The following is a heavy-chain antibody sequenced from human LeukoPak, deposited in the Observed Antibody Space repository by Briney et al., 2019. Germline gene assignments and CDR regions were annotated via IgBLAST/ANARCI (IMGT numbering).Heavy chain of an antibody. CDR2: ISSSGSTI. Sequence: GGSLRLSCAASGFTFSDYYMSWIRQAPGKGLEWVSYISSSGSTIYYADSVKGRFTISRDNAKNSLYLQMNSLRAEDTAVYYCARGEGGYYDSSGYYPHTFDYWGQGTLVTVSS. J-gene: IGHJ4*02. V-gene: IGHV3-11*04. CDR1: GFTFSDYY. D-gene: IGHD3-22*01. CDR3: ARGEGGYYDSSGYYPHTFDY.